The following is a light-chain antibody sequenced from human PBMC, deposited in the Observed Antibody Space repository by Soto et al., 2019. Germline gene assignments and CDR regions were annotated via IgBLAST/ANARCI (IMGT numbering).Light chain of an antibody. CDR2: LGS. V-gene: IGKV2-28*01. CDR3: MQALQSWT. Sequence: DIVLTQSPLSLPVTPGEPASISCRSSQSLLHSNGYNYLDWYLQKPGQSPQLLIYLGSNRASGVPDRFSGSGSGTDFTLKISRVEADDIGVYYCMQALQSWTFGQGTKV. CDR1: QSLLHSNGYNY. J-gene: IGKJ1*01.